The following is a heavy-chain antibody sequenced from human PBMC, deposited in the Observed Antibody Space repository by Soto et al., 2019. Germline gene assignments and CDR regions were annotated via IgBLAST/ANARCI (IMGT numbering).Heavy chain of an antibody. Sequence: EVQLVESGGGLVQPGGSLRLSCAASGFTFSSYSMNWVRQAPGKGLEWVSDISSGGITIYYTDSVKGRFTISRDNAKNSLYLQMNRLRDEDTAVYYCARGLGFAFDNWGQGTMVTVSS. CDR1: GFTFSSYS. J-gene: IGHJ3*02. V-gene: IGHV3-48*02. D-gene: IGHD3-10*01. CDR2: ISSGGITI. CDR3: ARGLGFAFDN.